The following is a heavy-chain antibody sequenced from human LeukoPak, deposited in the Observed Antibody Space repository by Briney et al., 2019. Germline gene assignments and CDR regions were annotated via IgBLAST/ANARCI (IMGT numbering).Heavy chain of an antibody. CDR3: AKAPFPYYFGSGSYNDY. CDR1: GFTFDDYA. J-gene: IGHJ4*02. CDR2: ISWNSGSI. D-gene: IGHD3-10*01. V-gene: IGHV3-9*01. Sequence: GGSLRFSCAASGFTFDDYAMHWVRQAPGKGLEWVSGISWNSGSIGYADSVKGRFTISRDNAKNSLYLQMNSLRAEDTALYYCAKAPFPYYFGSGSYNDYWGQGTLVTVSS.